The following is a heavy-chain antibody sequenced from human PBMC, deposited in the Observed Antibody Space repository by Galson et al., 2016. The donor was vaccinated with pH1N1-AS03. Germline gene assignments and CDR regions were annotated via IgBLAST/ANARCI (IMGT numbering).Heavy chain of an antibody. D-gene: IGHD3-9*01. J-gene: IGHJ4*02. CDR3: ARSSYDILTNPLY. V-gene: IGHV3-11*01. Sequence: LRLSCAASGFTFSDYYVSWIRQTPGKGLEWVSYISGSGATIYYADSVKGRFSISRDSAKNSLFLQMNSLRVEDTAVYYCARSSYDILTNPLYWGQGVPVTVSS. CDR1: GFTFSDYY. CDR2: ISGSGATI.